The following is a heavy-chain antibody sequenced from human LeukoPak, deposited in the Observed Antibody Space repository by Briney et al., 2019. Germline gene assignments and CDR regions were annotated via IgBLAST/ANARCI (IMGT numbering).Heavy chain of an antibody. D-gene: IGHD6-13*01. V-gene: IGHV4-34*01. Sequence: SETLSLTCAVYGGSFSGYYWSWIRQPPGKGLEWIGEINHSGSTNYNPSLKSRVTISVDTSKNQFSLKLSSVTAADTAVYYCARLTGYSSSWYRRERYWFDPWGQGTLVTVSS. CDR1: GGSFSGYY. CDR3: ARLTGYSSSWYRRERYWFDP. J-gene: IGHJ5*02. CDR2: INHSGST.